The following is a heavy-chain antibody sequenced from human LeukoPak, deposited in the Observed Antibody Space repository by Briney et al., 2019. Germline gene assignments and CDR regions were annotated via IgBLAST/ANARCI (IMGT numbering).Heavy chain of an antibody. V-gene: IGHV4-61*09. D-gene: IGHD6-19*01. Sequence: SETLSLTCTVSGGSISSGSYYWNWIRQPGGKGLEWLGNIFTRGTTNYNASLESRLTISLDTARNQFSLSLRSVTAADTAIYFCARSSLAVYFNYWGQGTLVTASS. CDR1: GGSISSGSYY. CDR3: ARSSLAVYFNY. CDR2: IFTRGTT. J-gene: IGHJ4*02.